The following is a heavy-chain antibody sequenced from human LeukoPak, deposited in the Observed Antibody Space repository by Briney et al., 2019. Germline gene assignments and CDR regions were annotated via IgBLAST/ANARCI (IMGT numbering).Heavy chain of an antibody. CDR1: GYTFTGYY. J-gene: IGHJ5*02. V-gene: IGHV1-2*02. CDR3: ARDGVGIVVVPAAVEGWFDP. CDR2: INPNSGGT. D-gene: IGHD2-2*03. Sequence: ASVKVSCKASGYTFTGYYMHWVRQAPGQGLEWMGWINPNSGGTNYAQKFQGRVTMTRDTSISTAYMELSRLRSDDTAVYYCARDGVGIVVVPAAVEGWFDPWGQGTLVTVSS.